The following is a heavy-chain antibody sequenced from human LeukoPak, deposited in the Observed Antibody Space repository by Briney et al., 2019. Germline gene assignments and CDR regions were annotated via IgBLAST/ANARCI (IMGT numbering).Heavy chain of an antibody. D-gene: IGHD6-13*01. V-gene: IGHV3-23*01. J-gene: IGHJ3*02. CDR1: GFTFSSYA. Sequence: GGSRRLSCAASGFTFSSYAMSWVRKPPGKGLNGVSSISGSGGNTFYADSVKGRFTISRDNSKNTLYPQMNSLRAEDTAVYYCARDWPSEWQHLPDYDAVDIWGQGTMVTVSS. CDR3: ARDWPSEWQHLPDYDAVDI. CDR2: ISGSGGNT.